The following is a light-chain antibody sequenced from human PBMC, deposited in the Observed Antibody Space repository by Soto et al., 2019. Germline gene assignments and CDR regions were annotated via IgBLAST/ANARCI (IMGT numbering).Light chain of an antibody. V-gene: IGLV2-23*02. CDR3: FSYAGDGVYV. J-gene: IGLJ1*01. CDR1: SSDVGSYNL. Sequence: QSVLTQPASVSGSPGQSITISCTGTSSDVGSYNLVSWYQQHPGKAPKLMIYEVTKRPSGVSDRFSGSKSGNTASLTISGLQADDEADYYCFSYAGDGVYVFGTGTKVTVL. CDR2: EVT.